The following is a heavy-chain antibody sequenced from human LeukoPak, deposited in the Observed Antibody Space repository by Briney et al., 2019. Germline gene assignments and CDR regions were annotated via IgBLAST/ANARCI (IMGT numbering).Heavy chain of an antibody. Sequence: ESGPTLVKPSETLSLTCTVSGGSISSSSYYWGWIRQPPGKGLEWIGSIYYSGSTYYNSSLKSRVTISVDTSKNQFSLKLSSVTAADTAVYYCARGLDTAMVEQYYFDYWGQGALVTVSS. CDR3: ARGLDTAMVEQYYFDY. V-gene: IGHV4-39*01. CDR2: IYYSGST. CDR1: GGSISSSSYY. J-gene: IGHJ4*02. D-gene: IGHD5-18*01.